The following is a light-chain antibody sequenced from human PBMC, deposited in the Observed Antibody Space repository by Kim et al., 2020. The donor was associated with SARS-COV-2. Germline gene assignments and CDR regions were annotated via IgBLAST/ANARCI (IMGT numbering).Light chain of an antibody. CDR2: GTS. Sequence: EIVLTQSPGTLSLSLGERATLSCRASQSVSSTFLAWYQQKPGQAPRLVIYGTSTRATGTPDRFSGSGSGTDFTLTISRLEPEDFAVYYCQQYGSSLITFGQGTRLEIK. CDR3: QQYGSSLIT. J-gene: IGKJ5*01. V-gene: IGKV3-20*01. CDR1: QSVSSTF.